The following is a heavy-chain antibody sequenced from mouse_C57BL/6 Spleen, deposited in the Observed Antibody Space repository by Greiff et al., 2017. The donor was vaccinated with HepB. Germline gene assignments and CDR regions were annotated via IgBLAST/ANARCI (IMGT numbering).Heavy chain of an antibody. CDR1: GYTFTDYY. V-gene: IGHV1-26*01. CDR3: AKGIKYYYAMDY. Sequence: VQLQQSGPELVKPGASVKISCKASGYTFTDYYMNWVKQSHGKSLEWIGDINPNNGGTSYNQKFKGKATLTVDKSSSTAYMELRSLTSEDSAVYYCAKGIKYYYAMDYWGQGTSVTVSS. CDR2: INPNNGGT. J-gene: IGHJ4*01.